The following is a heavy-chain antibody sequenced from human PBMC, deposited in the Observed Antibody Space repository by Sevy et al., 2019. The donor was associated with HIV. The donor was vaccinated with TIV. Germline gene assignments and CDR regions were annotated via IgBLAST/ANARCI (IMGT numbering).Heavy chain of an antibody. D-gene: IGHD6-6*01. CDR1: GFSFGDYA. J-gene: IGHJ6*02. Sequence: GGSLRLSCAASGFSFGDYAMHWVRQAPGKGLEWVSGISWNSVSLDYADSVKGRFTISRDNAKNSLFLQMNRLRSEDTAFDYCAKDNRPATMSNSSYYYYYGMDVWGQGTTVTVSS. V-gene: IGHV3-9*01. CDR2: ISWNSVSL. CDR3: AKDNRPATMSNSSYYYYYGMDV.